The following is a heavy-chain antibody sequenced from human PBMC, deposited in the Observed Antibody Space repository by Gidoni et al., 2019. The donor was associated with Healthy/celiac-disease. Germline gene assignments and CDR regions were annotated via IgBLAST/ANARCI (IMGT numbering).Heavy chain of an antibody. J-gene: IGHJ4*02. D-gene: IGHD4-17*01. Sequence: QVQLVQSGAEVKKPGSSVKVSCKASGGTFSSYAISWVRQAPGQGLEWMGRIIPILGIATYAQKFQGRVTITADKSTSTAYMELSSLRSEDTAVYYCARSAETTPNGDYAVWGQGTLVTVSS. CDR2: IIPILGIA. CDR3: ARSAETTPNGDYAV. V-gene: IGHV1-69*04. CDR1: GGTFSSYA.